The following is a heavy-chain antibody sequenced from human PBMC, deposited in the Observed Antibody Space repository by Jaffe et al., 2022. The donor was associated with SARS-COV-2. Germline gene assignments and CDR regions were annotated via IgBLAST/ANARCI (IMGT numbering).Heavy chain of an antibody. Sequence: QVQLQESGPGLVKPSATLSLTCTVSGGSISPYYWSWIRHTPGKGLEWIGYIYFTGTTNYSPSLRSRVTISVDTSKNQLSLKLVSVTAADTAVYFCARGGASSKWFDLWGQGTLVTVSS. J-gene: IGHJ5*02. V-gene: IGHV4-59*01. D-gene: IGHD4-4*01. CDR2: IYFTGTT. CDR3: ARGGASSKWFDL. CDR1: GGSISPYY.